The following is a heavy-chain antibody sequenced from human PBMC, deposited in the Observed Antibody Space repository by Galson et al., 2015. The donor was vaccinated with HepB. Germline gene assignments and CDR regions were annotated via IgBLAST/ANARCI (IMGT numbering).Heavy chain of an antibody. CDR1: GFTSSRYV. D-gene: IGHD1-26*01. CDR2: ISGSGGST. Sequence: SLRLSCAASGFTSSRYVISWVRQAPGKGLEWVSAISGSGGSTYYADSVKGRFTISRDNSKSTLYLQMNSLRAEDTAVYYCARDPRGTYGAFGIWGQGTMVAVSS. CDR3: ARDPRGTYGAFGI. J-gene: IGHJ3*02. V-gene: IGHV3-23*01.